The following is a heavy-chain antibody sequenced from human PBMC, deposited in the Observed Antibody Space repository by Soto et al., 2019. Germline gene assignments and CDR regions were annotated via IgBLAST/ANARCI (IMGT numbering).Heavy chain of an antibody. V-gene: IGHV1-69*02. D-gene: IGHD4-17*01. Sequence: QVQLVQSGAEVKKPGSSVRVSCKASGGVFSSYTINWLQQAPGQGLEWMGRIIPVLDKPNYAQKFQGRVTISADKSTSTAYMELSSLTSEDTAVYFCAKPGDYNDHDAFDIWGQGTRVTVSS. J-gene: IGHJ3*02. CDR1: GGVFSSYT. CDR2: IIPVLDKP. CDR3: AKPGDYNDHDAFDI.